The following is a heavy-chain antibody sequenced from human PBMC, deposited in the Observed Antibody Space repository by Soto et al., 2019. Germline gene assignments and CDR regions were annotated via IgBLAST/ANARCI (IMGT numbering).Heavy chain of an antibody. CDR3: ARAEGSTYSDYYYCGMDV. V-gene: IGHV3-13*01. CDR1: GFTFSRYD. J-gene: IGHJ6*02. Sequence: GGSLRLSCAASGFTFSRYDMHWVRQATGKGLEWVSAIGSAGDTYYAASVKGRFTISRENAKNSLFLQMNSLRAGDTAVYYCARAEGSTYSDYYYCGMDVWGQGTTVTVSS. D-gene: IGHD2-15*01. CDR2: IGSAGDT.